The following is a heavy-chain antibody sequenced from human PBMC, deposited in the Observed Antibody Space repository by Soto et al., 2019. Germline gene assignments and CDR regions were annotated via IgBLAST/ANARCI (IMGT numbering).Heavy chain of an antibody. CDR3: ARVRSIAARSRDYYYYGMDV. V-gene: IGHV1-69*13. D-gene: IGHD6-6*01. J-gene: IGHJ6*02. CDR2: IIPIFGTA. Sequence: GASVKFSCKASGGTFSSYAISWVRQAPGQGLEWMGGIIPIFGTANYAQKFQGRVTITADESTSTAYMELSSLRSEDTAVYYCARVRSIAARSRDYYYYGMDVWGQGTTVTVSS. CDR1: GGTFSSYA.